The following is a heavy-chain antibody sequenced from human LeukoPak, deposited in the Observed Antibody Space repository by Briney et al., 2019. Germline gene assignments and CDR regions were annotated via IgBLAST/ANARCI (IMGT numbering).Heavy chain of an antibody. V-gene: IGHV3-7*03. Sequence: GGSLRLSCAASGFTFSSYWMSWVRQAPGKGLEWVANIKQDGSEKYYVDSVKGRFTISRDNAKNSLYLRMNSLRAGDTAVYYCARDPDIVATSYYFDYWGQGTLVTVSS. CDR2: IKQDGSEK. D-gene: IGHD5-12*01. CDR1: GFTFSSYW. J-gene: IGHJ4*02. CDR3: ARDPDIVATSYYFDY.